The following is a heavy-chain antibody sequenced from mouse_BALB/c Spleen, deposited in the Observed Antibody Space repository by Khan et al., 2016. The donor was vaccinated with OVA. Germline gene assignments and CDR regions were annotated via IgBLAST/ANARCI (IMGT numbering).Heavy chain of an antibody. D-gene: IGHD2-3*01. CDR2: ISTYYGNI. V-gene: IGHV1S137*01. CDR1: GYTFADSG. CDR3: IRDGFSEFAY. Sequence: QVQLKQSGPEPVRPGASVKISCKGSGYTFADSGMHWVRQSHAKSLEWIGVISTYYGNIKYNQKFEGRATMTVDKSSSTAYMELARMTSEDSAVYFWIRDGFSEFAYWGQGTLVTVSA. J-gene: IGHJ3*01.